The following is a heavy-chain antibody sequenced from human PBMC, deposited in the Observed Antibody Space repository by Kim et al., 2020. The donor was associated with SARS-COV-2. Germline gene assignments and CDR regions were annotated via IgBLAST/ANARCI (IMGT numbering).Heavy chain of an antibody. CDR3: ARSLSLLPGH. CDR2: VSSNAGSI. D-gene: IGHD2-15*01. Sequence: GGSLGLSCAASGFTFGSYTMSWVRQAPGKGLEWVSTVSSNAGSIYYEDSVKGRFTISRDNSKNTLYLQMKTLGAEDTAVYYCARSLSLLPGHRGQGTLVT. V-gene: IGHV3-23*01. J-gene: IGHJ4*02. CDR1: GFTFGSYT.